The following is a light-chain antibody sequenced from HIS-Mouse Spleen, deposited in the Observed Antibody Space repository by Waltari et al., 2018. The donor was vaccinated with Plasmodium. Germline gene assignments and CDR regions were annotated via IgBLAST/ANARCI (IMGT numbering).Light chain of an antibody. CDR2: GAS. CDR1: QSVSSSY. V-gene: IGKV3-20*01. J-gene: IGKJ2*01. CDR3: QQYGSSPYT. Sequence: EIVLTQYPGTLSLSPGERATLSCRASQSVSSSYFAWYQQKPGQAPRLLIYGASSRAPGIPDRFSGSGSGTDFTLNISRLEHEDFAVYYCQQYGSSPYTFGQGTKLEIK.